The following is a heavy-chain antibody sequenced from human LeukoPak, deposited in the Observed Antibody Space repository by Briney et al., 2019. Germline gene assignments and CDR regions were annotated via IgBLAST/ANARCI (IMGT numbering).Heavy chain of an antibody. J-gene: IGHJ4*02. Sequence: ASVKVSCKASGYTFTSYVINWVRQATGQGLEWMGWMNPNSGNTGYAQKFQGRVTITRNTSISTAYMELSSLRSEDTAVYYCARSSTTGLPKTDYWGQGTLVTVSS. D-gene: IGHD1-1*01. CDR1: GYTFTSYV. V-gene: IGHV1-8*03. CDR2: MNPNSGNT. CDR3: ARSSTTGLPKTDY.